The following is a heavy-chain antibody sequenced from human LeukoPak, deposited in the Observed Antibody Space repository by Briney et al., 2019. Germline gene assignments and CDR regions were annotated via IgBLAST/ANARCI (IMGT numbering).Heavy chain of an antibody. CDR2: IYPGNSDT. V-gene: IGHV5-51*01. CDR1: GDSFINYW. D-gene: IGHD1-1*01. CDR3: ARHPRIPRERRHYYYYMDV. Sequence: RGESLKISCKGSGDSFINYWIGWVRPMPGKGLEWMGIIYPGNSDTLYNPSFQGQVTISVDKSISTAYLQWSSLQASDTAMYYCARHPRIPRERRHYYYYMDVWGKGTTVTVSS. J-gene: IGHJ6*03.